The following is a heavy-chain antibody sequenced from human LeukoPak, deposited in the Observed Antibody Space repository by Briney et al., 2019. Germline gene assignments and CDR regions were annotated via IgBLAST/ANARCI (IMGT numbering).Heavy chain of an antibody. CDR2: ISAYNGNT. J-gene: IGHJ4*02. CDR3: ARLSGSYDY. CDR1: GYTFTSYG. D-gene: IGHD1-26*01. Sequence: ASVKVSCKASGYTFTSYGISWVRQAPGQGLEWMGWISAYNGNTNYAQKLQGRVTMTRDMSTSTVYMELSSLRSEDTAVYYCARLSGSYDYWGQGTLVTVSS. V-gene: IGHV1-18*01.